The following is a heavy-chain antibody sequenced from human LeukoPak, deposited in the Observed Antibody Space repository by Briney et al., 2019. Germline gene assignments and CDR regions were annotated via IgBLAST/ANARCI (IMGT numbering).Heavy chain of an antibody. CDR3: ARGDYGGNHPFDY. Sequence: GGSLRLSCAASGFSVSSNYMSWVRQAPGKGLEWVSVIYSGGSTYYAGSGKGRFTISRDNSRNKLYLQMNSLGVEDTAVYYCARGDYGGNHPFDYWGQGTLVTVSS. V-gene: IGHV3-53*01. D-gene: IGHD4-23*01. CDR2: IYSGGST. J-gene: IGHJ4*02. CDR1: GFSVSSNY.